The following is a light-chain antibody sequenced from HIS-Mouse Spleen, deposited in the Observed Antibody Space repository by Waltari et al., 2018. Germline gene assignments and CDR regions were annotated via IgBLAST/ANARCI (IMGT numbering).Light chain of an antibody. J-gene: IGLJ2*01. CDR1: ALPKKY. V-gene: IGLV3-10*01. CDR2: EDS. CDR3: YSTDSSGNHRV. Sequence: SYELTQPPSVPVSPGQTARITCCGDALPKKYAYWYQQKSGQAPVLVIYEDSKRPSGIPERFSGSSSGTMATLTISGAQVEDEADYYCYSTDSSGNHRVFGGGTKLTVL.